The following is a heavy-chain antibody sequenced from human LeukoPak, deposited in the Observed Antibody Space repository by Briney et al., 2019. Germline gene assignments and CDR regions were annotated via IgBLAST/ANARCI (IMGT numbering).Heavy chain of an antibody. V-gene: IGHV1-46*01. J-gene: IGHJ4*02. CDR1: GYTFSSFY. CDR3: ARSRNYYRVYFDN. CDR2: ITPNTGDT. Sequence: ASVKVSCKASGYTFSSFYLHWVRQAPGQGLEWMGIITPNTGDTTYAPKFQGRLIMTRDRSTSTVYMELHSLRSEDTAVYYCARSRNYYRVYFDNWGQGTLVPVSS. D-gene: IGHD3-10*01.